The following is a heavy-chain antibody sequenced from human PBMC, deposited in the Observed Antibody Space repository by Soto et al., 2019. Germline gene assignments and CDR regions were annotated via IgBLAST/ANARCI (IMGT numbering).Heavy chain of an antibody. J-gene: IGHJ6*02. D-gene: IGHD3-16*01. V-gene: IGHV3-30*18. Sequence: VGSLRLSCAASGFTFSNYGMHWVRQAPGKGLEWVAIISYDTSNEYYADSVKGRFTISRDNSKNTLYLQMNSLRPEDTAVYYCAKDHPMITFGDPYHGMDVWGQGTTVTAP. CDR3: AKDHPMITFGDPYHGMDV. CDR2: ISYDTSNE. CDR1: GFTFSNYG.